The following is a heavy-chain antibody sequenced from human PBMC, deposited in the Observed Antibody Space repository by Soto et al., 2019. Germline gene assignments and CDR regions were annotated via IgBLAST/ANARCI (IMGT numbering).Heavy chain of an antibody. D-gene: IGHD6-25*01. CDR3: ARGGSGWAEYFQH. J-gene: IGHJ1*01. CDR2: IYYTGGT. V-gene: IGHV4-30-4*08. Sequence: QVQLQESGPGLVEPSQTLSLTCTVSGDSIGSTDSYWSWIRRPPRKGLEWIGYIYYTGGTFYNPSLKTRLNLSLETSNNQFSLTLTSVTAADTGMYYCARGGSGWAEYFQHWGQGTLVAVSS. CDR1: GDSIGSTDSY.